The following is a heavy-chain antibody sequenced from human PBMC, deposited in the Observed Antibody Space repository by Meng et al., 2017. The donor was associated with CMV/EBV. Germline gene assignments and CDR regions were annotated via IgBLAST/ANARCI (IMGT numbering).Heavy chain of an antibody. CDR1: GLTVSSNY. V-gene: IGHV3-66*01. D-gene: IGHD1-26*01. J-gene: IGHJ4*02. CDR2: IYSGGST. Sequence: VQRVVSGGGLVRLGGSLRLSCAAFGLTVSSNYMSWVRQAPGKGLEWVSVIYSGGSTYYADSVKGRFTISRDNSKNTLYLQMNSLRAEDTAVYYCARIGSGSYSWDYWGQGTLVTVSS. CDR3: ARIGSGSYSWDY.